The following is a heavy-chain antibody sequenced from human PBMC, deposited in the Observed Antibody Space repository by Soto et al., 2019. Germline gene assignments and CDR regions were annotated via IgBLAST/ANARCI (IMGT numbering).Heavy chain of an antibody. CDR2: ISVSGGAT. J-gene: IGHJ4*02. Sequence: PGGSLRLSCAASGFTFSSYAMTLVRQAPGKGLEWVSAISVSGGATNYADSVKGRFTISRDNSKNTLYLQMSSLRDQDTAVYYCAKQLAAAGSAAPGNWGQGTLVTVSS. CDR1: GFTFSSYA. CDR3: AKQLAAAGSAAPGN. V-gene: IGHV3-23*01. D-gene: IGHD6-13*01.